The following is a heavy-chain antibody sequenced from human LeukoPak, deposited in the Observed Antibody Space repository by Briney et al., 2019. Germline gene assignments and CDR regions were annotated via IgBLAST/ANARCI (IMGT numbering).Heavy chain of an antibody. CDR2: IGSNSYGGTT. J-gene: IGHJ4*02. CDR1: GFTFSSYR. V-gene: IGHV3-49*04. Sequence: GGSLRLSCATSGFTFSSYRMSWVRQAPGKGLEWVGFIGSNSYGGTTDYAASVKGRFTISRDDSRSIAYLQMNSLKTEDTAVYYCTRDTGYWGQGTLVTVSS. CDR3: TRDTGY. D-gene: IGHD2-8*02.